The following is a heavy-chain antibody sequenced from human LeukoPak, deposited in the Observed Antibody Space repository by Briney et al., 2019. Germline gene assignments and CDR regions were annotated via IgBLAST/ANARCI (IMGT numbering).Heavy chain of an antibody. D-gene: IGHD4-23*01. CDR2: ICSSGST. J-gene: IGHJ4*02. V-gene: IGHV4-61*01. CDR3: ARASLGTVVTPNGYFDY. Sequence: PSETLSLTCTVSGGFVSSGTYCWSWIRRPPGKGLEWIGYICSSGSTKYNSSLKSRVTVSLDTSENHFSLKVNSVTAADTAVYYCARASLGTVVTPNGYFDYWGQGTLVTVSS. CDR1: GGFVSSGTYC.